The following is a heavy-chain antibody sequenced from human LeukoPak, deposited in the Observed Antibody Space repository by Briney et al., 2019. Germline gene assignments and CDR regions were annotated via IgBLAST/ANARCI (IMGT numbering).Heavy chain of an antibody. CDR1: GFTFINAW. V-gene: IGHV3-15*07. CDR2: IKSKADGGTT. D-gene: IGHD6-19*01. Sequence: SGGSLRLSCAGSGFTFINAWMNWVRQAPGKGLEWVGRIKSKADGGTTDHAAPVKGRFTISRDDSKNTLYLQMNSLKTEDTAVYYCTTEWLYWYENTWYYFDSWGQGTLVTVSS. J-gene: IGHJ4*02. CDR3: TTEWLYWYENTWYYFDS.